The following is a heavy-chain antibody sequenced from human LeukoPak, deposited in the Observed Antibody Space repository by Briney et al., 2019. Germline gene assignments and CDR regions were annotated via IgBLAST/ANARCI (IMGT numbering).Heavy chain of an antibody. CDR2: INHSGST. CDR3: ARGLIAARLRWFDP. D-gene: IGHD6-6*01. V-gene: IGHV4-34*01. Sequence: SETLSLTCAVYGGSFSGYYWSWIRQPPGKGLEWIGEINHSGSTNYNPSLKSRVTISVDTSKNQFSLKLSSVTAADTAVYYCARGLIAARLRWFDPWGQGTLVTVSS. CDR1: GGSFSGYY. J-gene: IGHJ5*02.